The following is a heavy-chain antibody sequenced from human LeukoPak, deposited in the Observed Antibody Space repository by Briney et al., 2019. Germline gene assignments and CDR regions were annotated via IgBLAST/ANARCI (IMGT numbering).Heavy chain of an antibody. CDR3: AVLTSGWRFQH. CDR2: IFSGGET. D-gene: IGHD6-19*01. Sequence: PGGSLRLSCAASGFSISDNFMGWVRQTPGKGLEWVSLIFSGGETYYADSVKGRFTISRDNSKNTLYLQMNSLRAEDTAVYYCAVLTSGWRFQHWGQGTLVTVSS. J-gene: IGHJ1*01. V-gene: IGHV3-53*01. CDR1: GFSISDNF.